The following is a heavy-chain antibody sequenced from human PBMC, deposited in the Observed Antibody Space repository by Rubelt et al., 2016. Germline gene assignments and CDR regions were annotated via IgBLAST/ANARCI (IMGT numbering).Heavy chain of an antibody. V-gene: IGHV3-53*01. D-gene: IGHD6-13*01. CDR2: IYSGGST. J-gene: IGHJ4*02. CDR3: ARDQDSSTWYVVY. CDR1: GFTVSSHY. Sequence: EVQMVESGGGLVKPGGSLRLSCAASGFTVSSHYMSWVRQAPGKGLEWVSVIYSGGSTLNADSVKGRFTISRDISKNTQYLQMNSLRADDTALYYCARDQDSSTWYVVYWGQGTLVTVSS.